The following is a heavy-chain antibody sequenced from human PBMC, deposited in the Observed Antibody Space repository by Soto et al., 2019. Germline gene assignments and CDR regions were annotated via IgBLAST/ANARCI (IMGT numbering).Heavy chain of an antibody. CDR1: GFTVSSSY. D-gene: IGHD2-15*01. V-gene: IGHV3-53*02. CDR2: IESGGST. CDR3: AKDLGPLRLLNYYFYGLDV. Sequence: EVQLVETGGGVNQRGGSLRLSCNASGFTVSSSYMSWVRQAPEMGLEWVAVIESGGSTHYADSVKGRFTISRDNSKNMIYLQLHTLRAEDTAVYYCAKDLGPLRLLNYYFYGLDVWGQGTTATVSS. J-gene: IGHJ6*02.